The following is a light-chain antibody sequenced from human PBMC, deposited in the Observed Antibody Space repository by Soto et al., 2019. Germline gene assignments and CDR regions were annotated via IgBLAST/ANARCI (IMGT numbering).Light chain of an antibody. CDR3: QQANSFPFT. CDR1: QIINKW. J-gene: IGKJ3*01. CDR2: AAS. Sequence: DIQMTQSPSSVSASVGDRVTITCRASQIINKWLAWYQQKPGKAPTLLIYAASTLQSGVPSRFSGSGSCADFTRTISSLQAEDFATYYCQQANSFPFTFGPGTKVDIK. V-gene: IGKV1-12*02.